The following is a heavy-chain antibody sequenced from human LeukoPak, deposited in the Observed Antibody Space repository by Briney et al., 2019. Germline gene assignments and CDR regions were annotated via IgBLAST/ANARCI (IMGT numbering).Heavy chain of an antibody. J-gene: IGHJ6*03. D-gene: IGHD6-19*01. CDR1: GFTFSNYG. Sequence: GGSLRLSCAASGFTFSNYGMHWVRQAPGNRLEWVAFIRYDGSNIYYADSVKGRFTISRDNSKNTLSLQMNSLRADDTAVYYCARDYGSGWTAYYYMDVWGKGTPVTVSS. V-gene: IGHV3-30*02. CDR3: ARDYGSGWTAYYYMDV. CDR2: IRYDGSNI.